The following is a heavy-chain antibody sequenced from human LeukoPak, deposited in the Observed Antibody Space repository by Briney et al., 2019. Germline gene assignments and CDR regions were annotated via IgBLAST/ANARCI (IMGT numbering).Heavy chain of an antibody. CDR1: GYTFSSYG. CDR2: ISAYNGDT. J-gene: IGHJ4*02. CDR3: ARVYDYVWGSYRVLDY. D-gene: IGHD3-16*01. V-gene: IGHV1-18*01. Sequence: ASVKVSCKASGYTFSSYGISWVRQAPGQGLEWMGWISAYNGDTHYAQNLQGRVTMTTGTSTSTAYMELRSLRSDDTALYFCARVYDYVWGSYRVLDYWGQGTLVTVSS.